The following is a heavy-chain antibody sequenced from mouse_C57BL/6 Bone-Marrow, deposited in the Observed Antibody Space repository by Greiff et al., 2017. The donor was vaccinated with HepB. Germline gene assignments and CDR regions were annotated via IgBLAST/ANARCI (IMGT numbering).Heavy chain of an antibody. CDR2: ISSGGGYT. D-gene: IGHD2-5*01. CDR1: GFTFSSYG. J-gene: IGHJ4*01. Sequence: EVKLQESGAELVKPGGSLKLSCAASGFTFSSYGMPWVRQTPDKGLEWVGRISSGGGYTYYPDNVKGRVTITRDNAKNTLYLQMSSLKSEDTAVYYCARHPAYYSSSYAMDYWGQGTSVTVSS. CDR3: ARHPAYYSSSYAMDY. V-gene: IGHV5-6*01.